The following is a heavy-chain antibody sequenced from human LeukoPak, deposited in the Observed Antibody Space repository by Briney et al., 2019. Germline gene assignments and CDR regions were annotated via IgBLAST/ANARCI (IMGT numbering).Heavy chain of an antibody. J-gene: IGHJ4*02. CDR2: ISYDGSDK. V-gene: IGHV3-30*18. CDR1: GFTFSSYG. Sequence: GGSLRLSCAAFGFTFSSYGMHWVRQAPGKGLEWVAVISYDGSDKYSADSVKGRFTISRDNSKNTLYLQMNSLRAEDTAVYYCAKPPRYCSSTSCSYYFDYWGQGTLVTVSS. D-gene: IGHD2-2*01. CDR3: AKPPRYCSSTSCSYYFDY.